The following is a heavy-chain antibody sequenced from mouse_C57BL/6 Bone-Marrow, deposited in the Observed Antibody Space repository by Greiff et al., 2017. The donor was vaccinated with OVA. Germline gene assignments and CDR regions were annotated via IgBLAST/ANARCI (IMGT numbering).Heavy chain of an antibody. CDR3: ASPYDGYYGAMDY. V-gene: IGHV5-12*01. Sequence: DVKLVESGGGLVQPGGSLKLSCAASGFTFSDYYMYWVRQTPEKRLEWVAYISNGGGSTYYPDTVKGRFTISRDNAKNTLYLQMSRLKSEDTAMYYCASPYDGYYGAMDYWGQGTSVTVSS. CDR1: GFTFSDYY. CDR2: ISNGGGST. J-gene: IGHJ4*01. D-gene: IGHD2-3*01.